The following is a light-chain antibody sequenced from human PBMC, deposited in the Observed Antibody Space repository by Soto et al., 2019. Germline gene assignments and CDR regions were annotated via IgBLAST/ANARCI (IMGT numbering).Light chain of an antibody. CDR2: EVS. CDR1: SSDDGGYNY. J-gene: IGLJ1*01. V-gene: IGLV2-14*01. Sequence: QSALAQPASVSGSPGQSITMSCTGTSSDDGGYNYVSWYQQHPGKAPKLMIYEVSNRPSGVSNRFSGSKSGNTASLTISGLQAEDEADYYCSSYTSSSTPDVFGTGTKLTVL. CDR3: SSYTSSSTPDV.